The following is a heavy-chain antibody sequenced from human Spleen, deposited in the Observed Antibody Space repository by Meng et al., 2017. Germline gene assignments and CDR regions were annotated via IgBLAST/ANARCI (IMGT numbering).Heavy chain of an antibody. V-gene: IGHV7-4-1*02. D-gene: IGHD1-1*01. Sequence: QVQLVQSGSDLKKPGASVKVSCKASGSIFTTYGMNWVRQAPGQGLEWMGWINTDTGNPTYAQGFTGRFVFSLDTSVSTAYLQISSLKAEDTAVYYCARVDTVEFDYWGQGTLVTVSS. CDR2: INTDTGNP. CDR3: ARVDTVEFDY. J-gene: IGHJ4*02. CDR1: GSIFTTYG.